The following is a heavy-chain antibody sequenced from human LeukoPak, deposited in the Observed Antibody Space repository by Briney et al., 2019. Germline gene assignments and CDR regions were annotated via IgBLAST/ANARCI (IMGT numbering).Heavy chain of an antibody. J-gene: IGHJ4*02. D-gene: IGHD3-22*01. CDR2: ISSSGSTK. V-gene: IGHV3-48*03. CDR3: ARDYYDSSGYDY. CDR1: GFTFSSSE. Sequence: GGSLRLSCAASGFTFSSSEMSWVRQAPGKGLEWVSYISSSGSTKYYADSVKGRFTISRDNAKNSLYLQMNSLRAEDTAVYYCARDYYDSSGYDYWGQGTLVTVSS.